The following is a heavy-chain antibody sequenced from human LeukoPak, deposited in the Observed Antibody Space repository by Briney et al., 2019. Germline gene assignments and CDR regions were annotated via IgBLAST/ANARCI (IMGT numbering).Heavy chain of an antibody. CDR1: GFTFSSYA. Sequence: GGSLRLSCAASGFTFSSYAMSWVRQAPGKGLEWVSAISGSGGSTYYADSVKGRFTISRDNSKNTLYLQMNSLRAEDTAVYYCAREPPGNYDTSGYYYAYFDYWGQGTLVTVSS. CDR2: ISGSGGST. V-gene: IGHV3-23*01. CDR3: AREPPGNYDTSGYYYAYFDY. J-gene: IGHJ4*02. D-gene: IGHD3-22*01.